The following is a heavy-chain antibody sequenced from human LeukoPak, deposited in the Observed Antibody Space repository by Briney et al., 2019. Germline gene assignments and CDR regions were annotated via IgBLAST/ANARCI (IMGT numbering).Heavy chain of an antibody. D-gene: IGHD1-26*01. CDR1: GFTFSIYG. CDR2: ISSTGGTT. J-gene: IGHJ5*02. Sequence: GGSLRLSCAASGFTFSIYGMTWVRQAPGKGREWVATISSTGGTTYSADSVKGRFTISRDNSKNTLYLQMNSLRAEDTAVYHCAKVPWDLHVSWGQGTLVTVSS. V-gene: IGHV3-23*01. CDR3: AKVPWDLHVS.